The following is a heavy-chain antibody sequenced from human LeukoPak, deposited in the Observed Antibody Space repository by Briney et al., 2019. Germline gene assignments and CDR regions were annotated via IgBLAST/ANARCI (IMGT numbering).Heavy chain of an antibody. J-gene: IGHJ4*02. CDR2: IYYSGST. CDR1: GASFSSSTYY. Sequence: SETLSLTCTVSGASFSSSTYYWGWIRQPPGKGLEWIVCIYYSGSTYYNPSLKSPLTMSVDTSKNPFSLKLSSVTAADTAVYYCARHAGGIAAAGTSPFDYWGQGTLVTASS. V-gene: IGHV4-39*01. CDR3: ARHAGGIAAAGTSPFDY. D-gene: IGHD6-13*01.